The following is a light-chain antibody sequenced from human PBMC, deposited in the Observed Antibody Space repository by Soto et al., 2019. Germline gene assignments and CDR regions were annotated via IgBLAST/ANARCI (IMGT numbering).Light chain of an antibody. CDR3: CSYAGSYTLV. CDR1: SSDVGGYNY. V-gene: IGLV2-11*01. CDR2: DVS. Sequence: QSVLTQPRSVSGSPGQSVTISCTGTSSDVGGYNYVSWYKQHPGKAPKFMIYDVSERPSGVPDRFSGSKSGNTASLTISGLQAEDEADYYCCSYAGSYTLVFGGGTKLTVL. J-gene: IGLJ2*01.